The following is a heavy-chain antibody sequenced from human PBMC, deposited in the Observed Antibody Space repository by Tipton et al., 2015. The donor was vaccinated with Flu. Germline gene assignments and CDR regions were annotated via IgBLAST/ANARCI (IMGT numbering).Heavy chain of an antibody. CDR3: ARDPSLGMPDYFDH. CDR1: SGSLSSFY. J-gene: IGHJ4*02. D-gene: IGHD2-2*01. V-gene: IGHV4-59*12. Sequence: TLSLTCIVSSGSLSSFYWNWIRQPPGKGLEWIGYIYNNAYTKYNPSLKSRVTISVDTSKKQFSLQLRSVTAADTAVYYCARDPSLGMPDYFDHWGQGTLVTASS. CDR2: IYNNAYT.